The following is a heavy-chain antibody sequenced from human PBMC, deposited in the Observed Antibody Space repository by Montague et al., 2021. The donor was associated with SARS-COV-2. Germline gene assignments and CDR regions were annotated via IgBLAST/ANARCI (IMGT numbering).Heavy chain of an antibody. CDR3: ARAIGSMYSSGWYYYDYGMDV. CDR2: IYYSGST. D-gene: IGHD6-19*01. Sequence: SETLSLNCTVSGGSISSYYWSWIRQPPGKGLEWIGYIYYSGSTNYNPYLKSRVTISVDTSKNQFSLKLSSVTAADTALYYCARAIGSMYSSGWYYYDYGMDVRGQGTTVTVSS. V-gene: IGHV4-59*01. CDR1: GGSISSYY. J-gene: IGHJ6*02.